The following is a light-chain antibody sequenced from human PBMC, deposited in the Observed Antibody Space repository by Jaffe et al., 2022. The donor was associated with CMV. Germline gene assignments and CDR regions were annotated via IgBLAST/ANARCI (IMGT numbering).Light chain of an antibody. CDR2: ENN. CDR3: GAWDTSLRGGV. J-gene: IGLJ3*02. Sequence: QSVLTQPPSVSAAPGQKVTISCSGSSSNIGNNYVSWYQQLPGTAPELLIYENNKRPSGIPDRFSGSKSGTSATLGITGLQTGDEADYYCGAWDTSLRGGVFGGGTKLTVL. V-gene: IGLV1-51*02. CDR1: SSNIGNNY.